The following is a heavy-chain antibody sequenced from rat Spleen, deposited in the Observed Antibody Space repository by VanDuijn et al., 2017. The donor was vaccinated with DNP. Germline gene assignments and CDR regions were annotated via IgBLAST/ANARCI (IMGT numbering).Heavy chain of an antibody. CDR1: GFTFSDYN. CDR2: ISYDGGIT. CDR3: TRLNLLLQWYYALDA. Sequence: EVQLVKSGGGLVQPGGSLKLSCAASGFTFSDYNMAWVRQAPKKGLECVASISYDGGITNYGDSVKGRFTISRENAKSTLYLQMNSLRSEDTATYYCTRLNLLLQWYYALDAWGQGTSVTVSS. V-gene: IGHV5-7*01. D-gene: IGHD1-1*01. J-gene: IGHJ4*01.